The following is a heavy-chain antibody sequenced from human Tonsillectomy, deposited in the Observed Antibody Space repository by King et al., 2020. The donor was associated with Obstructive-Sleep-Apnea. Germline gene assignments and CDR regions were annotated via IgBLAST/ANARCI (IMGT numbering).Heavy chain of an antibody. CDR1: GDSINKYY. CDR2: IFWSGGT. CDR3: ARITGDSSGHVFYNGVDV. J-gene: IGHJ6*02. Sequence: VQLQESGPRVVKPSETLSLMCNVSGDSINKYYWSWFRQPPGKGLEGLGDIFWSGGTKYNPSLQSRVPISVERSRNQFSLKVSPVTAADTAVYFCARITGDSSGHVFYNGVDVWGHGTTVTVPS. D-gene: IGHD6-19*01. V-gene: IGHV4-4*09.